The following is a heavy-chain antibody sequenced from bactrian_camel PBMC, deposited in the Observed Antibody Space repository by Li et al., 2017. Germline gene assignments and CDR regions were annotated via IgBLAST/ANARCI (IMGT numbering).Heavy chain of an antibody. CDR3: AADPVFRRKGASCGLSSGADFDF. CDR1: LYTYSSSC. V-gene: IGHV3S53*01. D-gene: IGHD2*01. J-gene: IGHJ6*01. CDR2: IDSTGST. Sequence: HVQLVESGGGSVQTGGSLRLSCAASLYTYSSSCMAWFRQAPGKEREGVATIDSTGSTSYADSVKGRFTIPKDNAKNTLYLEMNTLKPEDTAMYYCAADPVFRRKGASCGLSSGADFDFWGQGTQVTVS.